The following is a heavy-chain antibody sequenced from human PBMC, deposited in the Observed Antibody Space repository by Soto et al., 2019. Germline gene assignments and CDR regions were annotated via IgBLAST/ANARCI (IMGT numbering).Heavy chain of an antibody. V-gene: IGHV3-23*01. Sequence: EVQLLESGGGLVQPGGSLRLSCAASGFTFSSYAMSWVRQAPGKGLEWVSAISGSGGNTYYADSVKGRFTISRDNSKNTRYPQMNSLRAEDTAVYYCAKALVARPYDYWGQGTLVTVAS. J-gene: IGHJ4*02. D-gene: IGHD6-6*01. CDR1: GFTFSSYA. CDR3: AKALVARPYDY. CDR2: ISGSGGNT.